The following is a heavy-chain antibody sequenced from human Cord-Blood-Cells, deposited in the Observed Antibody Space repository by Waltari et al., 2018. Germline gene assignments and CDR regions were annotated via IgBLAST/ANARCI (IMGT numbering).Heavy chain of an antibody. CDR3: ARLGSDYDFWSGYYAFDI. CDR2: IYYSGST. D-gene: IGHD3-3*01. Sequence: QLQLQESGPGLVKPPETLSLTYTVSGGSISSSSYYWGWIRQPPGKGLEWIGSIYYSGSTYYNPSLKSRVTISVDTSKNQFSLKLSSVTAADTAVYYCARLGSDYDFWSGYYAFDIWGQGTMVTVSS. CDR1: GGSISSSSYY. V-gene: IGHV4-39*01. J-gene: IGHJ3*02.